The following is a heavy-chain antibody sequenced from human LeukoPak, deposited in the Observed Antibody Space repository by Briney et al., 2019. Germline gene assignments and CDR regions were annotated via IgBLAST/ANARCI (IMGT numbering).Heavy chain of an antibody. V-gene: IGHV3-33*01. J-gene: IGHJ3*01. D-gene: IGHD1-14*01. CDR1: GFPLSSYG. CDR2: SRRDGSNK. Sequence: GWSLTLYCTAAGFPLSSYGMLWEHQAKGQLLDRTEVSRRDGSNKYYADSVKGRFTISRDKSNNSLCVQMSSLRSEDTAIYYCVRVDGRGVPPATRAAFDVWGQGAMVTVSS. CDR3: VRVDGRGVPPATRAAFDV.